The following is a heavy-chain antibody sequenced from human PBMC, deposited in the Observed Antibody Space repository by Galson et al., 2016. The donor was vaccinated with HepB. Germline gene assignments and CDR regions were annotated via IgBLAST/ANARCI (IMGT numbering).Heavy chain of an antibody. J-gene: IGHJ4*02. D-gene: IGHD3-22*01. Sequence: SLRLSCAASGFSFTSYCMNWVRQAPGKGLEWVSFISTTSTYIYYADSVTGRFTTSRDNAKSSLYLQMNSLRAEDTAVYYCVRAFHDTSGHYWANLDYWGQGTLVTVSS. CDR1: GFSFTSYC. CDR2: ISTTSTYI. CDR3: VRAFHDTSGHYWANLDY. V-gene: IGHV3-21*01.